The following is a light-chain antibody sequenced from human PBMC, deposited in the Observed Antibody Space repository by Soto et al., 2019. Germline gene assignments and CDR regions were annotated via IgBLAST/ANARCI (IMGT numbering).Light chain of an antibody. J-gene: IGKJ1*01. CDR1: QSVSNN. CDR2: DAS. V-gene: IGKV3-15*01. CDR3: QQYNNWPPWT. Sequence: ILMTQSPATRSVSPGERATLSCRASQSVSNNLAWYQQKPGQAPRLLIYDASTRATGIPARFSGSGSGIEFTLTISGLQSEDFAVYYCQQYNNWPPWTFGQGTKVEIK.